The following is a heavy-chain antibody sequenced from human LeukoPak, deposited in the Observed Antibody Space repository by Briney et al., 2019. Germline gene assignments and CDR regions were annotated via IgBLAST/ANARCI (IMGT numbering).Heavy chain of an antibody. J-gene: IGHJ3*02. Sequence: PSETLSLTCAVYGGSFSGYYWSWIRQPPGKGLKWIGEINHSGSINYNPSLKSRVTISVDTSKNQFSLKLSSVTAADTAVYYCARGGHCSGGSCLFLRRGAFDIWGQGTMVTVSS. D-gene: IGHD2-15*01. CDR3: ARGGHCSGGSCLFLRRGAFDI. CDR2: INHSGSI. V-gene: IGHV4-34*01. CDR1: GGSFSGYY.